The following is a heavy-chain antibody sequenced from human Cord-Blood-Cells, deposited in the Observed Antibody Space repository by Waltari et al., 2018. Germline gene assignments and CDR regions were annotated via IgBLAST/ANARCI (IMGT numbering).Heavy chain of an antibody. CDR1: GYSISSGYY. CDR2: IYHSGST. V-gene: IGHV4-38-2*01. D-gene: IGHD6-19*01. J-gene: IGHJ4*02. CDR3: ARGSGHSSGWYDDY. Sequence: QVQLQESGPGLVKPLETLSLTCAVSGYSISSGYYWGWIRQPPGKGLEWIGSIYHSGSTYYNPSLKSRVTISVDTSKNQFSLKLSSVAAADTAVYYCARGSGHSSGWYDDYWGQGTLVTVSS.